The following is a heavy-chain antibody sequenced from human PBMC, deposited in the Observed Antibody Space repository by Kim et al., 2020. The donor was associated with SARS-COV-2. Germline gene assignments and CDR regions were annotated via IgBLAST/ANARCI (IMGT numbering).Heavy chain of an antibody. CDR2: IIPILGIA. Sequence: SVKVSCKASGGTFSSYTISWVRQAPGQGLEWMGRIIPILGIANYAQKFQGRVTITADKSTSTAYMELSSLRSEDTAVYYCARLMVRGVMHVNYYGMDVWGQGTTVTVSS. V-gene: IGHV1-69*02. CDR1: GGTFSSYT. D-gene: IGHD3-10*01. J-gene: IGHJ6*02. CDR3: ARLMVRGVMHVNYYGMDV.